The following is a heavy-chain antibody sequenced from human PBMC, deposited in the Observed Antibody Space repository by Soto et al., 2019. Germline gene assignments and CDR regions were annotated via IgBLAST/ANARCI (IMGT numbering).Heavy chain of an antibody. CDR2: INHSGST. Sequence: SETLSLTCAVYGGSFSGYYWSWIRQPPGKGLEWIGEINHSGSTNYNPSLKSRVTISVDTSKNQFSLKLSSVTAADTAVYYCARRWLGLDYWGQGTLVTVSS. CDR3: ARRWLGLDY. CDR1: GGSFSGYY. J-gene: IGHJ4*02. V-gene: IGHV4-34*01. D-gene: IGHD5-12*01.